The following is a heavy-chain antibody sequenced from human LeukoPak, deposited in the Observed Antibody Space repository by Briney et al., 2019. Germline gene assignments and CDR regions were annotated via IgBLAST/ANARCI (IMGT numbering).Heavy chain of an antibody. CDR1: GFTFIRYS. CDR2: ILHDRRNE. J-gene: IGHJ4*02. V-gene: IGHV3-30*04. Sequence: GGSLRLSCAASGFTFIRYSMHWVRQAPGKGLEWVAVILHDRRNEHYEDSVHGRYTNSKDNSKDILYLHINSPRTEDTAVYYCAGEPRGRDCRVDYWGQGTLVTVSS. CDR3: AGEPRGRDCRVDY. D-gene: IGHD2-21*02.